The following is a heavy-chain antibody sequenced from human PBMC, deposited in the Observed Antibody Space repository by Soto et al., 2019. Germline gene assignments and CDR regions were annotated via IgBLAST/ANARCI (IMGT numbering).Heavy chain of an antibody. V-gene: IGHV1-69*06. CDR1: GGTFSSYA. Sequence: SVKVSCKASGGTFSSYAISWVRQAPGQGLEWMGGIIPIFGTANYAQKFQGRVTITADKSTSTAYMELSSLRSEDTAVYYCARVKTGYYDSSGYPYYFDYWGQGALVTVSS. D-gene: IGHD3-22*01. J-gene: IGHJ4*02. CDR2: IIPIFGTA. CDR3: ARVKTGYYDSSGYPYYFDY.